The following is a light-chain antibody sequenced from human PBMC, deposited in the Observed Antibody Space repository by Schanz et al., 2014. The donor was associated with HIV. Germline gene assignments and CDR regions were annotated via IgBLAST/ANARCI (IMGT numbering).Light chain of an antibody. Sequence: QMTQSPSTLSASIGDRVTITCRASENIGKSLAWFQQRPGKAPKLLIYAASSLQSGVPSRFSGSGSGTDFTLTISSLQPEDFATYYCLQDYNYPYTFGQGTKLEIK. CDR1: ENIGKS. J-gene: IGKJ2*01. CDR3: LQDYNYPYT. V-gene: IGKV1-6*01. CDR2: AAS.